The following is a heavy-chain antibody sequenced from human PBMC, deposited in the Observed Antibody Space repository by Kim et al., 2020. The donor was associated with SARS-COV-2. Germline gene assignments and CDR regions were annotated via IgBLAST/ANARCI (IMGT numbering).Heavy chain of an antibody. J-gene: IGHJ4*02. CDR2: IRVAGNM. Sequence: GGSLRLSCAASGFNFAGYDMSWVRQTPGQGLEWVSTIRVAGNMVYAKSVKGRFAISRDNSRQTLGLRMTRLTVDDTAMYYCVPDPNCTFYWGRGTLVTVSS. V-gene: IGHV3-23*01. CDR1: GFNFAGYD. D-gene: IGHD1-1*01. CDR3: VPDPNCTFY.